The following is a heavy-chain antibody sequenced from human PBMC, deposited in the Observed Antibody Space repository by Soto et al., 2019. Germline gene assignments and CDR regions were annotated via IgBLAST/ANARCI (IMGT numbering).Heavy chain of an antibody. CDR2: IWYDGSNK. J-gene: IGHJ4*02. CDR3: ARDGWGYYDDANAFDY. CDR1: GFTFSSYG. D-gene: IGHD3-22*01. Sequence: PGGSLRLSCAAPGFTFSSYGMHWVRQAPGKGLEWVAVIWYDGSNKYYADSVKGRFTISRDNSKNTLYLQMNSLRAEDTAVYYCARDGWGYYDDANAFDYWGQGTLVTVSS. V-gene: IGHV3-33*01.